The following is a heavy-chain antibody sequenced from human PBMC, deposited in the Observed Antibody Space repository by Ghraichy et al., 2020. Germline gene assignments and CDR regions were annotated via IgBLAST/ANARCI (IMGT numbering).Heavy chain of an antibody. CDR1: GFSLSTSGVG. Sequence: SGPTLVKPTQTLTLTCTFSGFSLSTSGVGVGWIRQPPGKALEWLALIYWNDDKRYSPSLKSRLTITKDTSKNQVVLTMTNMDPVDTATYYCAHRHGEEIGKPGIAAAALLYYFDYWGQGTLVTVSS. D-gene: IGHD6-13*01. CDR2: IYWNDDK. CDR3: AHRHGEEIGKPGIAAAALLYYFDY. J-gene: IGHJ4*02. V-gene: IGHV2-5*01.